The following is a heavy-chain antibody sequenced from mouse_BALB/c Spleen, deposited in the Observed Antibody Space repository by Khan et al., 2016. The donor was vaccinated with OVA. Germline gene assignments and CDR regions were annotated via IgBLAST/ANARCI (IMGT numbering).Heavy chain of an antibody. Sequence: EVQLQESGGDLVKPGGSLKLSCAASGFTFSTYGMSWVRQTPDKRLEWVATISTGGSYTYYQDSVKGRFTISRDNAKNTLYLQMSSLKSEDTAMFYCARLAYYYDSEGFAYWGQGTLVTVSA. CDR1: GFTFSTYG. J-gene: IGHJ3*01. CDR2: ISTGGSYT. D-gene: IGHD1-1*01. V-gene: IGHV5-6*01. CDR3: ARLAYYYDSEGFAY.